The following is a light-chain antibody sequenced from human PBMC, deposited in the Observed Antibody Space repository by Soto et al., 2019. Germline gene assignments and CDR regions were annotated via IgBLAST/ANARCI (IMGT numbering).Light chain of an antibody. CDR3: QQYNSYSWT. J-gene: IGKJ1*01. CDR2: KAS. V-gene: IGKV4-1*01. Sequence: DIVMTQSPDSLAVSLGERATINCKSSQSFLYSSNNKNYLAWYQQKSGKAPKLLIYKASSLESGVPSRFSGSGSGTEFTLTINSLQPDDFATYYCQQYNSYSWTFGQGTKVDIK. CDR1: QSFLYSSNNKNY.